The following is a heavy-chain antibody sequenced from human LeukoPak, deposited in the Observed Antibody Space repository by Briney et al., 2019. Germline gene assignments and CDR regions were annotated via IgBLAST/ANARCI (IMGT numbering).Heavy chain of an antibody. J-gene: IGHJ5*02. V-gene: IGHV4-59*01. Sequence: PSETLSLTCSVSGASITSSYWSWIRQTPGRGLEWIGNIYSGSPNYNPSFESRVTVSLDTSKNQFSLRLTSVTAADTALYCCARDGYGSGSYGWFDPWGQGTLVTVSS. D-gene: IGHD3-10*01. CDR3: ARDGYGSGSYGWFDP. CDR1: GASITSSY. CDR2: IYSGSP.